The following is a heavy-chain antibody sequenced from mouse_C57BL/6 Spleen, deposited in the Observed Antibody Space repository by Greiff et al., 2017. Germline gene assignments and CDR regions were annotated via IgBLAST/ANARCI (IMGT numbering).Heavy chain of an antibody. CDR3: ARCYYDYDRVYAMDY. D-gene: IGHD2-4*01. CDR1: GYTFTSYG. CDR2: IYPRSGNT. Sequence: QVQLKESGAELARPGASVKLSCKASGYTFTSYGISWVKQRTGQGLEWIGEIYPRSGNTYYNEKFKGKATLTADKSSSTAYMELRSLTSEDSAVYFCARCYYDYDRVYAMDYWGQGTSVTVSS. J-gene: IGHJ4*01. V-gene: IGHV1-81*01.